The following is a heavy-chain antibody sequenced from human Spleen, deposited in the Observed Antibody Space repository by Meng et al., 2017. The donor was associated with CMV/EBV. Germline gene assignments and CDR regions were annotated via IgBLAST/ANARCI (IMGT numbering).Heavy chain of an antibody. CDR1: GFTFDDYT. V-gene: IGHV3-43*01. J-gene: IGHJ5*02. D-gene: IGHD4-23*01. Sequence: GESLKISCAASGFTFDDYTMHWVRQAPGKGLEWVSLITWDGGGTFYADSVKGRFTISRDNAKNSLYLQMNSLRAEDTAVYYCARGYYGGNSPWGQGTLVTVSS. CDR2: ITWDGGGT. CDR3: ARGYYGGNSP.